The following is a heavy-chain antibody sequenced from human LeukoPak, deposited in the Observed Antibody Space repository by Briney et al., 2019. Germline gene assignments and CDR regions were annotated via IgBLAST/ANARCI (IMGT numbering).Heavy chain of an antibody. J-gene: IGHJ4*02. V-gene: IGHV5-51*01. CDR2: IYPGDSDT. Sequence: RGESLKISCKGSGYRFTNYWIGWVRQLPGKGLEWMGIIYPGDSDTRYSPSFQGQVTISADKSISTAYLQWSSLKASDTAMYYCARSAGDRGSYSYWGQGTLVTVSS. CDR3: ARSAGDRGSYSY. CDR1: GYRFTNYW. D-gene: IGHD1-26*01.